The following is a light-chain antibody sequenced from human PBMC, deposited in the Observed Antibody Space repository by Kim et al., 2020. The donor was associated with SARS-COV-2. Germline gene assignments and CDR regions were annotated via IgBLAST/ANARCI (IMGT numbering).Light chain of an antibody. CDR3: QQYNNWPLT. Sequence: PGERATLSCRAGQSVSSNLAWYQQKPGQAPRLLIYGASTRATGIPARFSGSGSGTEFTLTISSLQSEDFAVYYCQQYNNWPLTFGGGTKLEI. CDR2: GAS. V-gene: IGKV3-15*01. J-gene: IGKJ4*01. CDR1: QSVSSN.